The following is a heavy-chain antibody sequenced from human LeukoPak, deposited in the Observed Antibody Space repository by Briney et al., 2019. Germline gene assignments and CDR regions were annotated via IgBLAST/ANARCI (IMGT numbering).Heavy chain of an antibody. CDR2: IPGSGGNT. CDR1: GFTLSNSG. D-gene: IGHD1-26*01. J-gene: IGHJ3*02. Sequence: GGSLRLSCTASGFTLSNSGMSWVRQAPGXGLEWVSGIPGSGGNTYYADSVRGRFTISRDNSKNTLYLQMNSLRAEDTAVYYCAKSYSGNYNDAFGIWGQGTMVTVSS. CDR3: AKSYSGNYNDAFGI. V-gene: IGHV3-23*01.